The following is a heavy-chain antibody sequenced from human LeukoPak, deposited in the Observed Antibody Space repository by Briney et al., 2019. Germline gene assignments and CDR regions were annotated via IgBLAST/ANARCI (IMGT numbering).Heavy chain of an antibody. CDR2: MYYSGST. J-gene: IGHJ5*02. V-gene: IGHV4-59*01. CDR3: ARARRWNAAVEGWWFDP. CDR1: GGSISNYY. Sequence: SESLSLTCTVSGGSISNYYWSWIRQSPVKGLEWIGFMYYSGSTNYNPSLKSRVTISVDTSKNQFSLKLSSVTAADTAVYYCARARRWNAAVEGWWFDPWGQGTLVTVSS. D-gene: IGHD1-1*01.